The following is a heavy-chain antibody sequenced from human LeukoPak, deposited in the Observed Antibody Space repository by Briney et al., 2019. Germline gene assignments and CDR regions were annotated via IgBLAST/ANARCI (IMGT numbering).Heavy chain of an antibody. Sequence: SETLSLTCAVYGGSFSGYYWGWIRLPPGKGLEWLGEINHSGSTNYNPSLKSRVTISVDTSKNQFSLKLSSVTAADTAVYYCARRPQQQLPQDYWGQGTLVTVSS. CDR2: INHSGST. CDR1: GGSFSGYY. V-gene: IGHV4-34*01. J-gene: IGHJ4*02. CDR3: ARRPQQQLPQDY. D-gene: IGHD6-13*01.